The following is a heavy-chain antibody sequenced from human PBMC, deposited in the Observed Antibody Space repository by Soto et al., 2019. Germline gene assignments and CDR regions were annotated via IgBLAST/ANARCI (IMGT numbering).Heavy chain of an antibody. CDR3: ARVVGGHSYGMEV. CDR2: IYHSGST. Sequence: QVQLQESGPGLVKPSGTLSLTCAVSGGSISSSNWWSWVRQPPGKGLEWSGEIYHSGSTNYNPSLTSRVTISVDKSTNQFPLKLSSVPAADTAVYYCARVVGGHSYGMEVWGQGTTVNVSS. V-gene: IGHV4-4*02. D-gene: IGHD2-2*01. J-gene: IGHJ6*02. CDR1: GGSISSSNW.